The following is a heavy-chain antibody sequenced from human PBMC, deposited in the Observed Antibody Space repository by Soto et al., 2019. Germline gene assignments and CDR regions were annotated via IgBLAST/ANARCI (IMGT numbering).Heavy chain of an antibody. D-gene: IGHD3-10*01. Sequence: QVQLVESGGGVVQPGRSLRLSCAASGFTFSSYGMHWVRQAPGKGLEWVAVISYDGSNKYYADSVKGRFTISRDNSKNTLYLQMNSLRAEDTAVYYCAKDLNYYGSVSSFDYWGQGTLVTVSS. CDR2: ISYDGSNK. V-gene: IGHV3-30*18. CDR3: AKDLNYYGSVSSFDY. CDR1: GFTFSSYG. J-gene: IGHJ4*02.